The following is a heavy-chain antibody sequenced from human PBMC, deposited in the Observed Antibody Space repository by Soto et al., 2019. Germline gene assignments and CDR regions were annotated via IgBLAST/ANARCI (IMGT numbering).Heavy chain of an antibody. J-gene: IGHJ6*03. CDR2: ISAYNGNT. CDR3: ARTRSIAAAGPSYYYYYYVEV. D-gene: IGHD6-13*01. CDR1: GYTFTSYG. V-gene: IGHV1-18*01. Sequence: ASVKVSCKASGYTFTSYGISWVRQAPGQGLEWMGWISAYNGNTNYAQKLQGRVTMTTDTSTSTAYMELRSLRSDDTAVYYCARTRSIAAAGPSYYYYYYVEVWGKGTTVTVPS.